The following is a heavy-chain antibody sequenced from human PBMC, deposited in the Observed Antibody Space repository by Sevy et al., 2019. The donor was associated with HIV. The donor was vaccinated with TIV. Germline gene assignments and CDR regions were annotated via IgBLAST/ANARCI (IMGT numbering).Heavy chain of an antibody. V-gene: IGHV5-51*01. CDR1: GYRFTSYW. J-gene: IGHJ4*02. CDR3: ARRAPGLDY. Sequence: GESLKISFKVSGYRFTSYWIAWVRQMPGRGLECMGIIYPGDSDTRYSPSFEGQVTFSVDKSISTAYLQWSSLKDSDTAMYYCARRAPGLDYWGQGTLVTVSS. D-gene: IGHD1-26*01. CDR2: IYPGDSDT.